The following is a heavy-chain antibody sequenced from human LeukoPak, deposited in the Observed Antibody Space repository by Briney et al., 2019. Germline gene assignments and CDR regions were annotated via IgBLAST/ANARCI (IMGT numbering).Heavy chain of an antibody. J-gene: IGHJ6*04. D-gene: IGHD6-19*01. CDR3: ARESRAVAGNANGMDV. CDR1: GGTFSSYA. Sequence: GASVKVSCKASGGTFSSYAISWVRQAPGQGLEWMGGIIPIFGTANYAQKFQGRVTITADESTSTAYMELSSLRSEGTAVYYCARESRAVAGNANGMDVWGKGTTVTVSS. CDR2: IIPIFGTA. V-gene: IGHV1-69*13.